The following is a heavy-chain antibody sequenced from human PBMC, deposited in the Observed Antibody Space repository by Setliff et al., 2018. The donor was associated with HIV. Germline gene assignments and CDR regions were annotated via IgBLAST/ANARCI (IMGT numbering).Heavy chain of an antibody. Sequence: PGGSLRLSCAASGFPFSNYWMGWVRQAPGKGLEWVANINQDGSEASSVGSMKGRFTISRDNAKSSLYLQMNSLRAEDTAMYYCARDWRHGYDLNFDYWGQGTLVTVSS. CDR3: ARDWRHGYDLNFDY. V-gene: IGHV3-7*01. D-gene: IGHD5-12*01. CDR1: GFPFSNYW. CDR2: INQDGSEA. J-gene: IGHJ4*02.